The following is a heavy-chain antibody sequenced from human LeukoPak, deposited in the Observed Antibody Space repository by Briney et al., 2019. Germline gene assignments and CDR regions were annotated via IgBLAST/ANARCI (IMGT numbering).Heavy chain of an antibody. D-gene: IGHD3-10*01. Sequence: SGGSLRLSCAASGFTVSKTYMTWVRQAPGKRLEWVSIIYSGGSTFYADSVKGRFTISRDNSKNTLFLQMNSLRAEDTAIYYCVRGHEALGNWGQGTLVTVSS. V-gene: IGHV3-53*01. J-gene: IGHJ4*02. CDR2: IYSGGST. CDR1: GFTVSKTY. CDR3: VRGHEALGN.